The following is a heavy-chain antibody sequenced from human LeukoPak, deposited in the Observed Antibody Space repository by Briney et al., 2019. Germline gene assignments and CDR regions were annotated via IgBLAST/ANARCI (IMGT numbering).Heavy chain of an antibody. V-gene: IGHV3-23*01. CDR3: AKKAQYDGHYPLDY. Sequence: GGSLRLSCAASGFTFSSYSMSWVRQAPGKGLEWVSGTSDRGDYTYYADSVKGRFTISRDTSKNTLYLQMNSLRAEDTALYFCAKKAQYDGHYPLDYWGQGTLVTVSS. CDR1: GFTFSSYS. D-gene: IGHD4/OR15-4a*01. CDR2: TSDRGDYT. J-gene: IGHJ4*02.